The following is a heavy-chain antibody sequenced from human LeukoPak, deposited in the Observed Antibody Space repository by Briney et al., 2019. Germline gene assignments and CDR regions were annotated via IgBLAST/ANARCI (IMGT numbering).Heavy chain of an antibody. CDR1: GHSIDNGHY. D-gene: IGHD5-18*01. J-gene: IGHJ4*02. V-gene: IGHV4-38-2*01. CDR2: MYHSGTT. Sequence: SETLSLTCAVSGHSIDNGHYWGWIRQPPGKGLEWIGSMYHSGTTYYNPSLKSRVTMSVDTSKNQFSLKLSSVTAADTAVYYCARVRIQLWWGYFDYWGQGTLVTVSS. CDR3: ARVRIQLWWGYFDY.